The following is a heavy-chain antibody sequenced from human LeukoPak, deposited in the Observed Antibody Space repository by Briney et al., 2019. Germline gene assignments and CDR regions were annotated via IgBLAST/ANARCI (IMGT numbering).Heavy chain of an antibody. Sequence: GGSLRLSCAASGFTFDDYAMHWVRQAPGKGLEWVSGISWNSGSIGYADSVKGRFTISRDNAKNSLYLQMNSLTAEDTAVYYCAREYSTSSERSFDIWGQGTMVTVSS. CDR3: AREYSTSSERSFDI. CDR1: GFTFDDYA. CDR2: ISWNSGSI. D-gene: IGHD6-6*01. J-gene: IGHJ3*02. V-gene: IGHV3-9*01.